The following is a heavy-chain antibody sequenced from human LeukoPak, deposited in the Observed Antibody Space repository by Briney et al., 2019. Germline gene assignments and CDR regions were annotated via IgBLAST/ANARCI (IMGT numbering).Heavy chain of an antibody. D-gene: IGHD6-13*01. CDR3: ASPNSSSWYYFDY. V-gene: IGHV3-21*01. CDR1: GFTARTNH. CDR2: ISSSSSYI. Sequence: PGGSLRLSCAASGFTARTNHMGWVRQAPGKGLEWVSSISSSSSYIYYADSVKGRFTISRDNAKNSLYLQMNSLRAEDTAVYYCASPNSSSWYYFDYWGQGTLVTVSS. J-gene: IGHJ4*02.